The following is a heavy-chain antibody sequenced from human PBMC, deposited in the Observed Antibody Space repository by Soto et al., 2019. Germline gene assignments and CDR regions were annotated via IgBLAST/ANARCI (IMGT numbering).Heavy chain of an antibody. CDR2: IYYSGST. Sequence: QVQLQESGPGLVKPSETLSLTCTVSGGSISSYYWSWIRQPPGKGLEWIGYIYYSGSTNYNPSLKSRVTISVDTYKNQFSLKPSSVTAADTAVYYGARLWGWSFDYWGQGTLVTVSS. D-gene: IGHD3-16*01. CDR3: ARLWGWSFDY. V-gene: IGHV4-59*08. CDR1: GGSISSYY. J-gene: IGHJ4*02.